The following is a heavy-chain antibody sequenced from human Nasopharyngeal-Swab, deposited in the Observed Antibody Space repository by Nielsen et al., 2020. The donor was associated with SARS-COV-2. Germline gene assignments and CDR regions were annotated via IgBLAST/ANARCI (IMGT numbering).Heavy chain of an antibody. J-gene: IGHJ1*01. CDR1: GFTFSSYG. CDR3: AKDPSIVVVTAEYFQH. V-gene: IGHV3-30*18. CDR2: ISYDGSNK. D-gene: IGHD2-21*02. Sequence: GGSLRLSCAASGFTFSSYGMHWVRQALGRGLEWVAVISYDGSNKYYADSVKGRFTISRDNSKNTLYLQMNSLRADDTAVYYCAKDPSIVVVTAEYFQHWGQGTLVTVSS.